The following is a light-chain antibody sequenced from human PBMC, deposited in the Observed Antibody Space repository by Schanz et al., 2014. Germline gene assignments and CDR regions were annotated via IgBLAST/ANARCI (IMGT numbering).Light chain of an antibody. CDR1: SSNVGSNY. CDR2: RND. CDR3: QSYDSSLSGPWV. V-gene: IGLV1-47*01. J-gene: IGLJ3*02. Sequence: QSVLTQPPSVSGTPGQRVTISCSGSSSNVGSNYVYWYQQVPGTAPKLLIYRNDERPSGVPDRFSGSKSGTSASLAITGLQAEDEADYYCQSYDSSLSGPWVFGGGTKVTVL.